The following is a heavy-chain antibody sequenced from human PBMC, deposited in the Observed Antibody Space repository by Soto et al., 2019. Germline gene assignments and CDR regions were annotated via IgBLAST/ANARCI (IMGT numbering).Heavy chain of an antibody. D-gene: IGHD3-9*01. V-gene: IGHV1-24*01. Sequence: VSVKVSSKVSGYTLTELSLHRVRQAPGKGLEWMGGFDPEDGETIYAQKFQGRVTMTEDTSTATAYMELSSLRTEDTAVYYCAPIDQDDIWPGAGNGWFDSWGQGTLVTVSS. CDR2: FDPEDGET. CDR1: GYTLTELS. CDR3: APIDQDDIWPGAGNGWFDS. J-gene: IGHJ5*01.